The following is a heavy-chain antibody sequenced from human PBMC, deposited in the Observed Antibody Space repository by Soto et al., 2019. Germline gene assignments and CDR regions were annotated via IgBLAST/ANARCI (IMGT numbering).Heavy chain of an antibody. CDR3: ARAGGTTVTGLWHFDT. J-gene: IGHJ4*02. CDR1: GFTFNTYS. D-gene: IGHD4-17*01. CDR2: IWYDGTQK. Sequence: GGSLRLSCEASGFTFNTYSMHWVRQPPGKGLEWLAAIWYDGTQKYYADSVKGRFIISRDNSKKTLYLEMNSLRAEDTAVYYCARAGGTTVTGLWHFDTWGQGTLVTVSS. V-gene: IGHV3-33*01.